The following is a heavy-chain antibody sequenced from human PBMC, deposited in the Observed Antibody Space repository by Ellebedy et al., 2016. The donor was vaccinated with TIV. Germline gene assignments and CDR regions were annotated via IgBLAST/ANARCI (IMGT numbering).Heavy chain of an antibody. J-gene: IGHJ4*02. Sequence: GESLKISCAASGFTVSSNYMSWVRQAPGKGLEWVSVIYSGGSTYYADSVKGRFTISRDNSKNTLYLQMNSLRAEDTAVYYCAREAVEVEMATKKTRAFDYWGQGTLVTVSS. CDR2: IYSGGST. CDR3: AREAVEVEMATKKTRAFDY. CDR1: GFTVSSNY. V-gene: IGHV3-66*01. D-gene: IGHD5-24*01.